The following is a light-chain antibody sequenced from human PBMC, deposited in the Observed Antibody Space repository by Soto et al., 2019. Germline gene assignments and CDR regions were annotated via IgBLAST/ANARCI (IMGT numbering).Light chain of an antibody. CDR2: DVS. J-gene: IGLJ1*01. CDR3: CSYAGSFSYV. V-gene: IGLV2-11*01. CDR1: ISDVGGYNY. Sequence: QSVLTQPGSVSGSPGQSVTISCTGTISDVGGYNYVSWYQQHPGKAPKLMIYDVSKRPSGVPDRFSGSKSGNTASLTISGLQAEDEADYYCCSYAGSFSYVFGTGTKVTVL.